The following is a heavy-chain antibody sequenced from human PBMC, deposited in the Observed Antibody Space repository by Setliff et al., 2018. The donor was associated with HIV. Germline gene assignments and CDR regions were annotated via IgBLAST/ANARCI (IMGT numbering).Heavy chain of an antibody. CDR3: VTSPGSFLAQEATEAGDA. D-gene: IGHD6-13*01. CDR2: MRLPRGGT. Sequence: ASVKVSCKASQNSFSDDYMNWVRQAPGQRPEWMGWMRLPRGGTKYAQKFQGRVSLTWDTSISTDYMELRRLRSDDTAIYYCVTSPGSFLAQEATEAGDAWGQGSLVTVSS. J-gene: IGHJ5*02. CDR1: QNSFSDDY. V-gene: IGHV1-2*02.